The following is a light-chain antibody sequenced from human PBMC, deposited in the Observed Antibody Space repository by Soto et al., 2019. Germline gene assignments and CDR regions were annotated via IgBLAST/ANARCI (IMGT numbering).Light chain of an antibody. Sequence: EIVLTQSPSTLSASPGEIATLSCRASQGVSSYLAWYQQKPGQAPSLLIYDASNRAAGIPARFSGSGSGTAFTLTISCLETDGFAVYYWEHRSNSLTFSGGTKVEIK. J-gene: IGKJ4*01. CDR1: QGVSSY. CDR2: DAS. V-gene: IGKV3-11*01. CDR3: EHRSNSLT.